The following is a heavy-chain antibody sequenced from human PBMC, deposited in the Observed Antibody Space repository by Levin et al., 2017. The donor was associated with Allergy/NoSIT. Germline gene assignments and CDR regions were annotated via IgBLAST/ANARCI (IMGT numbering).Heavy chain of an antibody. CDR2: IIPIFGTA. D-gene: IGHD3-9*01. CDR3: ASVSCDILTGYCPAYYYYYGMDV. CDR1: GGTFSSYA. J-gene: IGHJ6*02. Sequence: KISCKASGGTFSSYAISWVRQAPGQGLEWMGGIIPIFGTANYAQKFQGRVTITADESTSTAYMELSSLRSEDTAVYYCASVSCDILTGYCPAYYYYYGMDVWGQGTTVTVSS. V-gene: IGHV1-69*01.